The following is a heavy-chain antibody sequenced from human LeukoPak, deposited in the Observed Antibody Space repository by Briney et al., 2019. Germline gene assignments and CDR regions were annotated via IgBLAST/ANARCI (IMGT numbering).Heavy chain of an antibody. J-gene: IGHJ3*02. CDR2: ISSRSLYI. Sequence: GGSLRLSCAASGFDFNIYSMNWVRQAPGKGLEWVASISSRSLYIYYPDSLRGRFTIYRDNAEKSLYLQMNDLRAEDTAVYYCSRDLDCTVTACYGGDDGFDIWGQGTMVTVSS. CDR3: SRDLDCTVTACYGGDDGFDI. D-gene: IGHD2-8*02. CDR1: GFDFNIYS. V-gene: IGHV3-21*01.